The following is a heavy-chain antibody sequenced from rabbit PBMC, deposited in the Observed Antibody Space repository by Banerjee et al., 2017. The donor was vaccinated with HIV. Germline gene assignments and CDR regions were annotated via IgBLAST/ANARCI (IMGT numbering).Heavy chain of an antibody. CDR1: GFSFSSGNW. Sequence: QEQLEESGGDLVKPEGSLTLTCTASGFSFSSGNWICWVRQAPGKGLEWIACIYAGSSGSTWYASCVNGRVTISRSPSLNAVDLKMTSLTVADTATYFCARGYGGGTGYVAAYCYSMDLWGQGTLVTVS. J-gene: IGHJ6*01. CDR3: ARGYGGGTGYVAAYCYSMDL. V-gene: IGHV1S45*01. D-gene: IGHD4-2*01. CDR2: IYAGSSGST.